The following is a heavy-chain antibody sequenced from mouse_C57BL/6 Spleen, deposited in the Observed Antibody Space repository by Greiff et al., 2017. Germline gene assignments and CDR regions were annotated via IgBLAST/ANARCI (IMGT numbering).Heavy chain of an antibody. J-gene: IGHJ4*01. CDR3: AREGFQMSYYAMDY. CDR2: IYPSDSET. V-gene: IGHV1-61*01. Sequence: QVQLQQPGAELVRPGSSVKLSCKASGYTFTSYWMDWVKQRPGQGLEWIGNIYPSDSETHYNQKFKNKATLTVDKSSSTAYMQLSSLTSEDSAVYYCAREGFQMSYYAMDYWGQGTSVTVSS. CDR1: GYTFTSYW.